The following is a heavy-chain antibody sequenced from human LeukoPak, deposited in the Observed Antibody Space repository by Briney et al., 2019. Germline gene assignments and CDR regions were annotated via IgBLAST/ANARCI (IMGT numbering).Heavy chain of an antibody. CDR1: GGSISTYY. CDR3: AREGFLDPFDP. Sequence: PSETLSLTCTVSGGSISTYYWSWIRRPPGGGLVWIGCIYYSGSTKYNAPLKRRVSISVDPSKNQFSLKLRSVTAADTVAYYCAREGFLDPFDPWGRGTLVTVSS. V-gene: IGHV4-59*01. D-gene: IGHD1-1*01. CDR2: IYYSGST. J-gene: IGHJ5*02.